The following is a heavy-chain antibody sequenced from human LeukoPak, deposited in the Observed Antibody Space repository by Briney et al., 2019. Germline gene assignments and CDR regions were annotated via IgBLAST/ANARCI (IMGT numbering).Heavy chain of an antibody. D-gene: IGHD6-13*01. CDR1: GFTFISYS. J-gene: IGHJ4*02. Sequence: PGGSLRLSCAASGFTFISYSMNWVRQAPGKGLEWVSYISSSSSTIYYADSVKGRFTISRDNAKNSPYLQMNSLRAEDTAVYYCARGIAAAAPTEGYWGQGTLVTVSS. CDR3: ARGIAAAAPTEGY. V-gene: IGHV3-48*01. CDR2: ISSSSSTI.